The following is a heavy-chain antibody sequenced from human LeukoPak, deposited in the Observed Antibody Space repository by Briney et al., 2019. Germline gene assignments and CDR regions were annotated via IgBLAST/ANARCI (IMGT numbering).Heavy chain of an antibody. CDR3: AKAQGYYSYGNDY. V-gene: IGHV3-30*18. CDR2: ISYDGSNK. Sequence: GGSLRLSCAASGFTFSSYGMHWVRQAPGKGLEWVAVISYDGSNKYYADSVKGRFTISRDNSKNTLYLQMNSLRAEDTAVYYCAKAQGYYSYGNDYWGQGTLVTVSS. CDR1: GFTFSSYG. J-gene: IGHJ4*02. D-gene: IGHD5-18*01.